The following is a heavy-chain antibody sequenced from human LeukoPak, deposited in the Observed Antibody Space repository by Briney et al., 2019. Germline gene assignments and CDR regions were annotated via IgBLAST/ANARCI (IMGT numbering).Heavy chain of an antibody. J-gene: IGHJ5*02. CDR3: ARDCFKQQLVETDWFDP. CDR2: IWYDGSNK. CDR1: GFTFSSYG. D-gene: IGHD6-13*01. V-gene: IGHV3-33*01. Sequence: GRSLRLSCAASGFTFSSYGMHWVRQAPGKGLEWVAVIWYDGSNKYYADSVKGRFTISRDNSKNTLYLQMNSLRAEDTAVYYCARDCFKQQLVETDWFDPWGQGTLVTVSS.